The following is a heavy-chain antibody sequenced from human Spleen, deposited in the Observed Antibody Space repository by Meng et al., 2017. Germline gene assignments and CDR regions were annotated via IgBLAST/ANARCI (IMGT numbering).Heavy chain of an antibody. D-gene: IGHD4-11*01. V-gene: IGHV4-34*01. CDR2: INHSGST. CDR3: ARGPTTMAHDFDY. CDR1: GGSFSGYY. J-gene: IGHJ4*02. Sequence: LKQQHSGVGLSTHSDTLSLACVVAGGSFSGYYWSWIRQPPGKGLEWIGEINHSGSTNYNPSLESRATISVDTSQNNLSLKLSYVTAADSAVYYCARGPTTMAHDFDYWGQGTLVTVSS.